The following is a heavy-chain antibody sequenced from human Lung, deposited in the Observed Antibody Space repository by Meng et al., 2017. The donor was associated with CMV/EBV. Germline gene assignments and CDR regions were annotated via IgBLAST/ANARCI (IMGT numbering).Heavy chain of an antibody. CDR1: GFTFSSYA. J-gene: IGHJ6*02. Sequence: SLKISCAASGFTFSSYAMHWVRQAPGKGLEWVAVISYDGSNKYYADSVKGRFTISRDNSKNTLYLQMNSLRAEDTAVYYCARELRFLEWLLPTSYYYYGMDVWGQGTXVTVSS. CDR3: ARELRFLEWLLPTSYYYYGMDV. CDR2: ISYDGSNK. D-gene: IGHD3-3*01. V-gene: IGHV3-30-3*01.